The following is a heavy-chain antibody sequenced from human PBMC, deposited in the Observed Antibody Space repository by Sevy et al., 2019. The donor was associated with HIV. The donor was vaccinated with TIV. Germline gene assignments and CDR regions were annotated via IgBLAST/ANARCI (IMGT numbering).Heavy chain of an antibody. J-gene: IGHJ4*02. CDR3: AKVFGYSSGQDY. Sequence: GGSLRLSCAASGFTFSSYAMSWVRQAPGKGLEWVSAISGSGGSTYYADSVKGRFTISRDNSKNTLYLQMNSLRGEDTAVYYCAKVFGYSSGQDYWGQGNLVTGSS. D-gene: IGHD6-19*01. CDR1: GFTFSSYA. V-gene: IGHV3-23*01. CDR2: ISGSGGST.